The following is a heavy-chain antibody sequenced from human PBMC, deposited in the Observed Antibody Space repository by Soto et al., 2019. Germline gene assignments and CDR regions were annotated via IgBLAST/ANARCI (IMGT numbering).Heavy chain of an antibody. CDR3: ARGLFEYGDFDY. CDR2: IYYSGST. J-gene: IGHJ4*02. CDR1: GGSISSYY. V-gene: IGHV4-59*01. D-gene: IGHD4-17*01. Sequence: SETLSLTCTVSGGSISSYYWSWIRQPPGKGLEWIGYIYYSGSTNYNPSLESRVTISVDTSKNQFSLKLSSVTAADTAVYYCARGLFEYGDFDYWGQGTLVTVSS.